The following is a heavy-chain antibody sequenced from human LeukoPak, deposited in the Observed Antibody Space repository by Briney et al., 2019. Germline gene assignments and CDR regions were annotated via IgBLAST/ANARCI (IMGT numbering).Heavy chain of an antibody. CDR3: ARDGWELLLSTAFDI. D-gene: IGHD1-26*01. CDR1: GFTVSSNY. CDR2: IYSGGST. J-gene: IGHJ3*02. Sequence: QPGGSLRLSCAASGFTVSSNYMSWVRQAPGKGLEWVSVIYSGGSTYYADSVKGRFTISRDNSKNTLYLQMNSLRAEDTAVYYCARDGWELLLSTAFDIWGQGTMVTVSS. V-gene: IGHV3-66*01.